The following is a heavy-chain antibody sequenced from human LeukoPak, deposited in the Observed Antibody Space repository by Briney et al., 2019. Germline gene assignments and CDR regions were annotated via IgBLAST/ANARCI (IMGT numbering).Heavy chain of an antibody. D-gene: IGHD6-13*01. CDR3: ARVGSSWRYFDY. Sequence: PSETLSLTCTVSGGSISSYYWSWIRQPPGKELEWIGYIYYSGSTKYNPSLKSRVTISVDTSKNQFSLKLSSVTAADTAVYYCARVGSSWRYFDYWGQGTLVTVSS. CDR1: GGSISSYY. CDR2: IYYSGST. V-gene: IGHV4-59*01. J-gene: IGHJ4*02.